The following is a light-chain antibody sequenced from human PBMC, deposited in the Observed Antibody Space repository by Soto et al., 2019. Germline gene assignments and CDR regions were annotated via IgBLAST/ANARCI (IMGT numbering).Light chain of an antibody. CDR2: GAS. V-gene: IGKV3-11*01. CDR3: QQRSNWPPT. CDR1: QGVSRK. Sequence: DIVMTQSPATLSVAPGERVTFSCRASQGVSRKLAWYQHKPGQAPRLLISGASNRATGIPARFSGSGSGTDFTLTISSLEPEDVAVYYCQQRSNWPPTFGGGTKVDI. J-gene: IGKJ4*01.